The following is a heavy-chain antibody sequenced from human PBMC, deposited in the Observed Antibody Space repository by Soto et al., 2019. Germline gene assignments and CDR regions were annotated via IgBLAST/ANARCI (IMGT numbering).Heavy chain of an antibody. D-gene: IGHD3-22*01. J-gene: IGHJ3*02. CDR2: IIPIFGTA. CDR3: ARVLKGYYDSSGYAFDI. V-gene: IGHV1-69*01. CDR1: GGTFSSYA. Sequence: QVQLVQSGAEVKKPGSSVKVSCKASGGTFSSYAISWVRQAPGQGLEWMGGIIPIFGTANYAQKFQGRVTITADESTSTDYMELSSLRSEDTAVYYCARVLKGYYDSSGYAFDIWGQGTMVTVYS.